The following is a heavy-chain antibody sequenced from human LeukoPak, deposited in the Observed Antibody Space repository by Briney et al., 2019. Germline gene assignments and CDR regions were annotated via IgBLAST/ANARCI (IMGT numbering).Heavy chain of an antibody. CDR3: AREGLYDFWSGLPPFNWFDP. CDR1: GGSISSYY. CDR2: IYYSGST. J-gene: IGHJ5*02. D-gene: IGHD3-3*01. V-gene: IGHV4-59*01. Sequence: SETLSLTCTLSGGSISSYYWSWIRQPPGKGLEWIGYIYYSGSTDYNPSLKSRVTISVDTSKNPFSLKLCSVTAADTAVYYCAREGLYDFWSGLPPFNWFDPWGQGTLVTVSS.